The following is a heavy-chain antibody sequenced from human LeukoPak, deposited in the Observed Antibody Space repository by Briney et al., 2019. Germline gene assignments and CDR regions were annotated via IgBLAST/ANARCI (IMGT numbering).Heavy chain of an antibody. CDR2: NTDSGNI. Sequence: SETLSLTCAVSGSSMTIYSWGWIRQAPGKGLEWIGYNTDSGNINFNPALKSRLTISVDTSKSQFSLKLTSVTPADTAVYYCARDNWGSLDYWGQGTLVTVSS. CDR1: GSSMTIYS. D-gene: IGHD7-27*01. V-gene: IGHV4-59*01. CDR3: ARDNWGSLDY. J-gene: IGHJ4*02.